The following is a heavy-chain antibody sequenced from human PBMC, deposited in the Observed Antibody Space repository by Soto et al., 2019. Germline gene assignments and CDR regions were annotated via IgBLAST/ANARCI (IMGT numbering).Heavy chain of an antibody. Sequence: QVQLVESGGGVVQPGRSLRLSCAASGYTFSSYGMHWVRQAPGKGLEWVAVISYDGSNKYYADSVKGRFTISRDNSKNTLYLQMNSLRAEDTAVYYCANDRGQWLVRDAFDIWGQGTMVTVSS. CDR3: ANDRGQWLVRDAFDI. V-gene: IGHV3-30*18. D-gene: IGHD6-19*01. CDR2: ISYDGSNK. CDR1: GYTFSSYG. J-gene: IGHJ3*02.